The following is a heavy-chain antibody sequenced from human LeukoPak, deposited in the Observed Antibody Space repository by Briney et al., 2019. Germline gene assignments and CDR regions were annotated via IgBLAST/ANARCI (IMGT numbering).Heavy chain of an antibody. Sequence: PSETLSLTCTVSGGSVRSGFSYWSWIRQSPGQGLEWIGNIYYRGDINYNPSLKSRVIISIDTSKNQFSLKVTSLTAADTAVYYCATNKDWAEADWGQGTLVIVSS. J-gene: IGHJ4*02. V-gene: IGHV4-61*01. D-gene: IGHD3/OR15-3a*01. CDR1: GGSVRSGFSY. CDR3: ATNKDWAEAD. CDR2: IYYRGDI.